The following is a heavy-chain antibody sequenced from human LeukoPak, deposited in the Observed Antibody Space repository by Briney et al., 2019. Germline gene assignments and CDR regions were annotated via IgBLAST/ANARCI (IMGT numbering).Heavy chain of an antibody. V-gene: IGHV3-66*04. CDR3: ARQGFDSGFDY. D-gene: IGHD2-21*01. CDR1: GFSFRRYY. Sequence: PGGSLRLSCTASGFSFRRYYVSWVRQAPGKGLEWSSVLFSGGDTYYADSVKDRFGVSRDSSSETLFLQMNSLRVDDTAVYYCARQGFDSGFDYWGHGTTVTVSS. J-gene: IGHJ4*01. CDR2: LFSGGDT.